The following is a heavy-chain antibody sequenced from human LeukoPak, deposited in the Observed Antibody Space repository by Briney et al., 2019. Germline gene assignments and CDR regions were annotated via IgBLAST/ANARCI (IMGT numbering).Heavy chain of an antibody. Sequence: SETLSLTCTIIGSSIRDNYYWGWIRRPPGKGLEWIGSVFYSGSTYYNPSLKSRVILSVDTSNNIFSLKLRSVTAADTAVYYCAGGDSGYSSGWYRFDYWGQGTLVTVSS. J-gene: IGHJ4*02. CDR1: GSSIRDNYY. CDR2: VFYSGST. V-gene: IGHV4-38-2*02. D-gene: IGHD6-19*01. CDR3: AGGDSGYSSGWYRFDY.